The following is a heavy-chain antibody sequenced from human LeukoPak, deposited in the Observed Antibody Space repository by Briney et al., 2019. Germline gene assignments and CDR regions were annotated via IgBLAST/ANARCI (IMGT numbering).Heavy chain of an antibody. CDR1: GGSISSGGYS. Sequence: SQTLSLTCAVSGGSISSGGYSWSWIRQPPGKGLEWIGYIYHSGSTYYNPSLKSRVTISVDRSKNQFSLKLSSATAADTAVYYCARVGVVVVAATLPSYWFDPWGQGTLVTVSS. V-gene: IGHV4-30-2*01. CDR2: IYHSGST. D-gene: IGHD2-15*01. J-gene: IGHJ5*02. CDR3: ARVGVVVVAATLPSYWFDP.